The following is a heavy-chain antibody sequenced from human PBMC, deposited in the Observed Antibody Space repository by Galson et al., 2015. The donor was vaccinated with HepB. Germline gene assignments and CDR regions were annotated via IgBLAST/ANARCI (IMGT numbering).Heavy chain of an antibody. V-gene: IGHV5-51*01. J-gene: IGHJ3*02. CDR3: ARQPSAINYYGSGPAGPDAFDI. CDR2: IYPGDSDT. CDR1: GYSLTSYW. D-gene: IGHD3-10*01. Sequence: QSGAEVKKPGESLKISSEGSGYSLTSYWIGWVRQMPGKGLEWMGIIYPGDSDTRYSPSFQGQVTISADKSISTAYLQWSSLKASDTAMYYCARQPSAINYYGSGPAGPDAFDIWGQGTMVTVSS.